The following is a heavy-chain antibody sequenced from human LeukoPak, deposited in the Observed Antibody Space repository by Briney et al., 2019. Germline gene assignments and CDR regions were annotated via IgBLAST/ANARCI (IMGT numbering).Heavy chain of an antibody. V-gene: IGHV1-46*01. D-gene: IGHD3-22*01. CDR2: INPGGGST. CDR1: GYTFTSYY. J-gene: IGHJ4*02. Sequence: ASVKVSCKASGYTFTSYYMHWVRQAPGQGLEWMGIINPGGGSTSYAQKFQGRVTMTRDTSTSTVYMELSSLRSEDTAVYYCARTYYYDSSGYYPYYWGQGTLVTVSS. CDR3: ARTYYYDSSGYYPYY.